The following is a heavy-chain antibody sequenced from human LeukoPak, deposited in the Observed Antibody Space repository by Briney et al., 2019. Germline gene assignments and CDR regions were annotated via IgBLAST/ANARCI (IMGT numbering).Heavy chain of an antibody. J-gene: IGHJ1*01. Sequence: SGTLSLTCAVYGGSFSGYYWSWIRQPPGKGLEWIGEINHSGSTNYNPSLKSRVTISVDTSKNQFSLKLSSVTAADTAVYYCARGLRISSGWYAGYFQHWGQGTLVTVSS. CDR2: INHSGST. V-gene: IGHV4-34*01. CDR1: GGSFSGYY. D-gene: IGHD6-19*01. CDR3: ARGLRISSGWYAGYFQH.